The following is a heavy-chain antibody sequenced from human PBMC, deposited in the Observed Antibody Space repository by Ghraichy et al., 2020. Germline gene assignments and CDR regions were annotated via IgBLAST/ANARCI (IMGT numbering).Heavy chain of an antibody. D-gene: IGHD3-10*02. CDR1: GYTFSTYA. J-gene: IGHJ4*02. CDR3: ARTYRATYVLDY. Sequence: ASVKVSCKGSGYTFSTYAIHWLRQAPGQRLEWMGWINGGDDNTRSSQKFQGRVAITRDTSATTVYMELSSLRSEDTAVYYCARTYRATYVLDYWGQGSLVTVSS. CDR2: INGGDDNT. V-gene: IGHV1-3*01.